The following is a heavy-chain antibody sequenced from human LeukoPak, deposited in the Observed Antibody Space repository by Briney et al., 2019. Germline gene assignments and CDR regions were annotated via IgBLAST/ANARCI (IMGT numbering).Heavy chain of an antibody. D-gene: IGHD6-19*01. V-gene: IGHV1-69*13. CDR3: ARDRGYSSGWYGGRDY. J-gene: IGHJ4*02. Sequence: GASVKVSCKASGGTFSSYAISWVRQAPGQGLEWMGGIIPIFGTANYAQKFQGRVTITADESTSTAYMELSSLRSEDTAVYYCARDRGYSSGWYGGRDYWGQGTLVTVSS. CDR1: GGTFSSYA. CDR2: IIPIFGTA.